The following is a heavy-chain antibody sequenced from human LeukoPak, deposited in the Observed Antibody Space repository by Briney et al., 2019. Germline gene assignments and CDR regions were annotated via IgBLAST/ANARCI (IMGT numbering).Heavy chain of an antibody. V-gene: IGHV3-53*01. CDR2: IYSGGST. CDR1: GFTVSSNY. Sequence: PGGSLRLSCAASGFTVSSNYMSWVRQAPGKGLEWVSVIYSGGSTYYADSVKGRFTISRDNSKNTLYLQMNSLRAEDTAVYYCVSSEPPIYDFWSGPVDYWGQGTLVTVSS. CDR3: VSSEPPIYDFWSGPVDY. J-gene: IGHJ4*02. D-gene: IGHD3-3*01.